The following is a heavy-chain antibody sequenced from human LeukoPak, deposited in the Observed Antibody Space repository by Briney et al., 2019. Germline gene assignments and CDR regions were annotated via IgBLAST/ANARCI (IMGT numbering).Heavy chain of an antibody. J-gene: IGHJ6*02. D-gene: IGHD3-10*01. V-gene: IGHV3-64*01. CDR1: GFTFSSYA. Sequence: GGSLRLSCAASGFTFSSYAMHWVRQAPGKGLEYVSAIRSNGGSTYYANFVKGRFTISRDNSKNTLYLQMGSLRAEDMAVYYCARDGGLWFGELLVPVFSHYYYGMDVWGQGTTVTVSS. CDR2: IRSNGGST. CDR3: ARDGGLWFGELLVPVFSHYYYGMDV.